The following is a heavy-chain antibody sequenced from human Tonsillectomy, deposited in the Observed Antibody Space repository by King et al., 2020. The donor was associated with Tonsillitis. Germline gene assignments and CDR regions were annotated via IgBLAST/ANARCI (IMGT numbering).Heavy chain of an antibody. D-gene: IGHD5-18*01. CDR2: ISWNSGTI. Sequence: QLVQSGGGLVQPGRSLRLSCAASGFTFDDYAMHWVRQAPGKGLEWVSGISWNSGTIGYADSVKGRFTISRDNAKNSLYLQMNSLRAEDTALYYFAKDKRYNYGLDAFDIWGQGTMVTVSS. CDR1: GFTFDDYA. CDR3: AKDKRYNYGLDAFDI. J-gene: IGHJ3*02. V-gene: IGHV3-9*01.